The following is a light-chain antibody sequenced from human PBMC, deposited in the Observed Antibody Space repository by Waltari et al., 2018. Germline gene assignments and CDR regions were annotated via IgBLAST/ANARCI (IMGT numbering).Light chain of an antibody. CDR1: QSVYSNY. CDR2: DAS. V-gene: IGKV3-20*01. Sequence: EIVLTQSPGTLSLSPGDRPTLSCRASQSVYSNYLAWYQKKPGQAPRLLIYDASNRATGIPDRFSGSGSGTDFSLTISRLEPEDFAVYYCQQYAIAPFAFGPGTKVDIK. CDR3: QQYAIAPFA. J-gene: IGKJ3*01.